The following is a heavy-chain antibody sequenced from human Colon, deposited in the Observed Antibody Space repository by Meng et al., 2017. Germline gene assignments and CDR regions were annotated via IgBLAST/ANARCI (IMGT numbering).Heavy chain of an antibody. CDR3: ARGSDSGSYYGSEYFQH. D-gene: IGHD1-26*01. J-gene: IGHJ1*01. Sequence: GESLKIYCPASGFTFSSYWMHWVRQAPAQGLVWVSRMNRVGSGTSYADSVKGRFTISRDNAKNMLYLQMNSLRAEDTAVYYCARGSDSGSYYGSEYFQHWGQGTLVTVSS. CDR2: MNRVGSGT. V-gene: IGHV3-74*01. CDR1: GFTFSSYW.